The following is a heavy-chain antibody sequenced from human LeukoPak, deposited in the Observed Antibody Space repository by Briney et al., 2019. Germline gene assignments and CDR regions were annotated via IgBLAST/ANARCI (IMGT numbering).Heavy chain of an antibody. CDR3: AKGLKFYDSSGYWSDY. D-gene: IGHD3-22*01. Sequence: GGSLRLSCAASGFTFSSYGMHWVRQAPGKGLEWVAVISYDGSNKYYADSVKGRFTISRDNSKNTLYLQMNSLRAVDTAVYYCAKGLKFYDSSGYWSDYWGQGTLVTVSS. J-gene: IGHJ4*02. CDR1: GFTFSSYG. CDR2: ISYDGSNK. V-gene: IGHV3-30*18.